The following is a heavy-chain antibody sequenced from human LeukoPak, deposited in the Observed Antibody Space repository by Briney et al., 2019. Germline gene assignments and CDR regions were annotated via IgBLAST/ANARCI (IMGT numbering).Heavy chain of an antibody. V-gene: IGHV3-23*01. CDR3: AKRTAAAGSYFDY. CDR2: ISGSGGST. CDR1: GFTFSTYA. D-gene: IGHD6-13*01. J-gene: IGHJ4*02. Sequence: PGGSLRLSCAASGFTFSTYAMSWVRQAPGKGLEWVSAISGSGGSTYYADSVKGRFTISRDNSKNTLYLQMNSLRAEDTAVYYCAKRTAAAGSYFDYWGQGTPVTVSS.